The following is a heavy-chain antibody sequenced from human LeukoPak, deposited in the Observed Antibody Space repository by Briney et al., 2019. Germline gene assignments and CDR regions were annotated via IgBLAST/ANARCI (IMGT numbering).Heavy chain of an antibody. Sequence: GGSLRLSCAASGFTFSSYSMNWVRQAPGKGLEWVSSISSSSSYIYYADSVKGRFTISRDNAKNSLYLQMNSLRAEDTAVYYCARGIDSSGYYNVYWGQGTLVTVSS. D-gene: IGHD3-22*01. CDR2: ISSSSSYI. CDR1: GFTFSSYS. V-gene: IGHV3-21*01. J-gene: IGHJ4*02. CDR3: ARGIDSSGYYNVY.